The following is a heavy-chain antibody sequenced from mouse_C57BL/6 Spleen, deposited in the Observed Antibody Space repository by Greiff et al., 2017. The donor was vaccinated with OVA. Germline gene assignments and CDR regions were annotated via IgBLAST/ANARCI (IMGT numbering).Heavy chain of an antibody. CDR2: IDPNSGGP. V-gene: IGHV1-72*01. D-gene: IGHD1-1*01. CDR3: ARSLITTVVATDY. CDR1: GYTFTSYW. Sequence: VQLQQPGAELVKPGASVKLSCKASGYTFTSYWMHWVKQRPGRGLEWIGRIDPNSGGPKYNEKFKSKATLTVDKPSSTAYMQLSSLTSEDSAVDYCARSLITTVVATDYWGQGTTLTVSS. J-gene: IGHJ2*01.